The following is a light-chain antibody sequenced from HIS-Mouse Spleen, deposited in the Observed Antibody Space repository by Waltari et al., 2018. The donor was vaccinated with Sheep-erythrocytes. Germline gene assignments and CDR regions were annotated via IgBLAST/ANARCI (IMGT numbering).Light chain of an antibody. V-gene: IGLV2-8*01. J-gene: IGLJ3*02. CDR1: SSDVGGYNY. CDR3: SSYAGSNNWV. Sequence: QSALTPPPPAPGSPGQSVTISCTGTSSDVGGYNYVSWYQQHPGKAPKLMIYEVSKRPSGVPDRFSGSKSGNTASLTVSGLQAEDEADYYCSSYAGSNNWVFGGGTKLTVL. CDR2: EVS.